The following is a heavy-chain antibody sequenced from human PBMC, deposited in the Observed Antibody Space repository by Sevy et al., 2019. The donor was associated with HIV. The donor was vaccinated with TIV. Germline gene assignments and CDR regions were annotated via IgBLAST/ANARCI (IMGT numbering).Heavy chain of an antibody. D-gene: IGHD5-18*01. J-gene: IGHJ4*02. V-gene: IGHV3-9*01. CDR3: AKDIRDTAMVYFDY. CDR1: GFTFDDYA. CDR2: ISWNSGSI. Sequence: GGSLRLSCAASGFTFDDYAMHWVRQAPGKGLERVSGISWNSGSIGYADSVKGRFTISRDNAKNSLYLQMNSLRAEDTALYYCAKDIRDTAMVYFDYWGQGTLVTVSS.